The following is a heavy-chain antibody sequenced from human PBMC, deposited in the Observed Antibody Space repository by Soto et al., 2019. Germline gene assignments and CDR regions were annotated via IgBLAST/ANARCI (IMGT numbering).Heavy chain of an antibody. CDR2: IYYSGST. CDR3: ARDKYYYGSGKDGMDV. J-gene: IGHJ6*02. CDR1: GCSISSGCYY. V-gene: IGHV4-31*03. Sequence: SKTLSLTCTVSGCSISSGCYYYNCLRQHPGKGLEWIGYIYYSGSTYYNPSLKSRVTISVDTSKNQFSLKLSSVTAADTAVYYCARDKYYYGSGKDGMDVWGQGTTVTVS. D-gene: IGHD3-10*01.